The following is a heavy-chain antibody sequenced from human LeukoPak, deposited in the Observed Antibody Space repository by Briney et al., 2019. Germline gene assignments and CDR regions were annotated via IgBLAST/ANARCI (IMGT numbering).Heavy chain of an antibody. CDR1: GGSIGVSSDYY. J-gene: IGHJ4*02. CDR3: ARLPPTMVHIDF. V-gene: IGHV4-39*01. Sequence: SEALSLTCTVSGGSIGVSSDYYWGWIRQPPGEGLEWIGSFYYGGRTYYNPSLKGRVTISVDTSNNQFSLKLSSGTAADTAVYYCARLPPTMVHIDFWGQGTLVTVSS. D-gene: IGHD4/OR15-4a*01. CDR2: FYYGGRT.